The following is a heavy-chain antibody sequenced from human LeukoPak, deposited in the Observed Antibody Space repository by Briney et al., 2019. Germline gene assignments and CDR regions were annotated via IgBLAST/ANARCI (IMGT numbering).Heavy chain of an antibody. Sequence: GGSLRLSCAASGFTFSSYAMSWVRQAPGKGLEWVSAISGSGGSTYYADSVKGRFTISRDNSKNTLYLQMYSLRAEDTAVYYCAKKGFGELVIDYWGQGTLVTVSS. J-gene: IGHJ4*02. D-gene: IGHD3-10*01. V-gene: IGHV3-23*01. CDR1: GFTFSSYA. CDR3: AKKGFGELVIDY. CDR2: ISGSGGST.